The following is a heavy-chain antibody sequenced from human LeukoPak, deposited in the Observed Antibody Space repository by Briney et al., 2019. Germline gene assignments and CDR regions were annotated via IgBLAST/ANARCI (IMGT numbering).Heavy chain of an antibody. CDR3: ARDRDYYDSSGYPLDAFDI. CDR2: ISSSSSYK. J-gene: IGHJ3*02. D-gene: IGHD3-22*01. V-gene: IGHV3-21*01. Sequence: PVGALRLSCAASGFTFSSYSMNGVRQAAGKEGEGVSSISSSSSYKYYVDSVKGRFTISRDNAKNSLYLQKHSLRADAKAVYYCARDRDYYDSSGYPLDAFDIWGQGTMVTVSS. CDR1: GFTFSSYS.